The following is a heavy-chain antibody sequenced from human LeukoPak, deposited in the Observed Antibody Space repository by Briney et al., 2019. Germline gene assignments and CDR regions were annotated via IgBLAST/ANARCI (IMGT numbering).Heavy chain of an antibody. D-gene: IGHD3-22*01. Sequence: SETLSLTCTVSGGSISSSSYYWGWIRQPPGKGLEWIGSIYYSGSTYYNPSLKSRVTISVDTSKNQFSLKLSSVTAADTAVYYCASGYQNGEFDYWGQGTLVTVSS. CDR3: ASGYQNGEFDY. V-gene: IGHV4-39*07. CDR1: GGSISSSSYY. CDR2: IYYSGST. J-gene: IGHJ4*02.